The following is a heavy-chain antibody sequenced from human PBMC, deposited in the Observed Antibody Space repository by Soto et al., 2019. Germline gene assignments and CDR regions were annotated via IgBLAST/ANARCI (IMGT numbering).Heavy chain of an antibody. Sequence: QVQLVQSGAEVKKPGASVKVSCEASGYTFTDYYMHWGRQAPGQGLEWMGWINSNSGGTNYAQKFQGRVTMTRDTSITTVYMELRRLRSDDTAVYYCARDSPSLAYCGGDCYSIDYWGQGTLVTVSS. CDR3: ARDSPSLAYCGGDCYSIDY. CDR1: GYTFTDYY. CDR2: INSNSGGT. D-gene: IGHD2-21*02. V-gene: IGHV1-2*02. J-gene: IGHJ4*02.